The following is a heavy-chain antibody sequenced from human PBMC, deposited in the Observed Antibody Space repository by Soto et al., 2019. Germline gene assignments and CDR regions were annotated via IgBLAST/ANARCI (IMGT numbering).Heavy chain of an antibody. V-gene: IGHV1-8*01. CDR2: MNPNSGNT. CDR1: GYTFTSYD. J-gene: IGHJ4*02. CDR3: ARGTMGYYYGSGSYSTFGY. Sequence: QVQLVQSGAEVKKPGASVKVSCKASGYTFTSYDINWVRQATGQGLEWMGWMNPNSGNTGYAQKFQGRVTMTRNTYISTAYMELSSLRSEDTAVYYCARGTMGYYYGSGSYSTFGYWGQGTLVTVSS. D-gene: IGHD3-10*01.